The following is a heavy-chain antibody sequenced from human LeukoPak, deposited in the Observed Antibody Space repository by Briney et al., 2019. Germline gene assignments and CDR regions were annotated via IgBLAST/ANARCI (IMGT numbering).Heavy chain of an antibody. CDR3: ARERSTTLDY. D-gene: IGHD1-1*01. J-gene: IGHJ4*02. V-gene: IGHV3-72*01. Sequence: LSLTCTVSGGSISSGPYYWAWIRQPPGKGLEWVGRTRNKANSYTTYYAASVKGRFTISRDDSKNSLYLQMNSLKTEDTAVYYCARERSTTLDYWGQGIPVTVSS. CDR2: TRNKANSYTT. CDR1: GGSISSGPYY.